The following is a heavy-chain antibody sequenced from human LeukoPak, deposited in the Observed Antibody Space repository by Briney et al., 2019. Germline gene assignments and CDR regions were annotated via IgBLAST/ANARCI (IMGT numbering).Heavy chain of an antibody. CDR2: ISSSGSTI. Sequence: GGSLRLSCAASGFTFSSYWMSWIRQAPGKGLEWVSYISSSGSTIYYADSVKGRFTISRDNAKNSLYLQMNSLRAEDTAVYYCARDFYYDSSGYYFAVPYFDYWGQGTLVTVSS. V-gene: IGHV3-11*01. J-gene: IGHJ4*02. CDR1: GFTFSSYW. D-gene: IGHD3-22*01. CDR3: ARDFYYDSSGYYFAVPYFDY.